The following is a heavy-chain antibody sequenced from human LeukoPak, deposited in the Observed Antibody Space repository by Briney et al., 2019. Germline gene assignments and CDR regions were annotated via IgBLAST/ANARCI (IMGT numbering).Heavy chain of an antibody. Sequence: PGGSLRLSCAASGFTFSSNEMNWVRQAPGKGLEWVSYMSGTGSAIFYADSVKGRFTISRQNAKKSLFLQMNSLRAEDTAVYYCARHRSGGSQDDAFDIWGQGTLVTVSS. V-gene: IGHV3-48*03. CDR3: ARHRSGGSQDDAFDI. J-gene: IGHJ3*02. D-gene: IGHD2-15*01. CDR1: GFTFSSNE. CDR2: MSGTGSAI.